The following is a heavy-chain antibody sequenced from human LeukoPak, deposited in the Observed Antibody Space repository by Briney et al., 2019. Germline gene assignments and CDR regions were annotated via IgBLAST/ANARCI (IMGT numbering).Heavy chain of an antibody. V-gene: IGHV1-69*13. Sequence: GASVKVSCKASGYTFTGYYMHSVRQAPGQRLEWMGGIIPIFGTANYAQKFQGRVTITADESTSTAYMELSSLRSEDTAVYYCAREVPYDSSVYYQPFDYWGQGTLVTVSS. J-gene: IGHJ4*02. CDR1: GYTFTGYY. CDR3: AREVPYDSSVYYQPFDY. D-gene: IGHD3-22*01. CDR2: IIPIFGTA.